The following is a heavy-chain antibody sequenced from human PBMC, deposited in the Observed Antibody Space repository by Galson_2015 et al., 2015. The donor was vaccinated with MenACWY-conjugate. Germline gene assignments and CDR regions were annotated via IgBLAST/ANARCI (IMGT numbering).Heavy chain of an antibody. CDR3: ASLSAYCGGDCDRFDY. D-gene: IGHD2-21*02. CDR2: IIPIFGTA. J-gene: IGHJ4*02. V-gene: IGHV1-69*13. Sequence: SVKVSCKASGGTFSSYAISWVRQAPGQGLEWMGGIIPIFGTANYAQKFQGRVTITADESTSTAYMELSSLRSEDTAVYYCASLSAYCGGDCDRFDYWGQGTLVTVSS. CDR1: GGTFSSYA.